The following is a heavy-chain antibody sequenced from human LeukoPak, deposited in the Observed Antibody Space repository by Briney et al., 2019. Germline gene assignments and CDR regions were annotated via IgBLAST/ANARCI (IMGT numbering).Heavy chain of an antibody. J-gene: IGHJ4*02. CDR2: IKSKTVGETT. Sequence: GGSLRLSCTTSGFNFNNAWMNWVRQAPGKGLEWVGRIKSKTVGETTDYAAPVKGRFTISRDDSRNTLYLQMNSLKTEDTAVYYCTTRKVRVVVFTDSWGQETLVTVSS. V-gene: IGHV3-15*07. D-gene: IGHD2-15*01. CDR3: TTRKVRVVVFTDS. CDR1: GFNFNNAW.